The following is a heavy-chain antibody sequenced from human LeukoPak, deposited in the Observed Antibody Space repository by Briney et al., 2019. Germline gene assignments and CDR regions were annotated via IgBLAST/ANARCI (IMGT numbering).Heavy chain of an antibody. D-gene: IGHD2-15*01. CDR3: ARSVAASRDY. Sequence: GGSLRLSCAASGFTFDDYGMSWVRQAPGKGLEWVSGINWNGGSTGYADSVKGQFTISRDNAKNSLYLQMNSLGAEDTALYYCARSVAASRDYWGQGTLVTVSS. V-gene: IGHV3-20*04. CDR2: INWNGGST. CDR1: GFTFDDYG. J-gene: IGHJ4*02.